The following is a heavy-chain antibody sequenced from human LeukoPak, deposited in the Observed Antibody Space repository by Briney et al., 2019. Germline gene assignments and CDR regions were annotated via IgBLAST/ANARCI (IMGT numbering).Heavy chain of an antibody. CDR1: GYTFTGYY. CDR3: ARVGYSNSYDY. CDR2: MNPNTGNA. J-gene: IGHJ4*02. D-gene: IGHD4-11*01. V-gene: IGHV1-8*03. Sequence: EASVKVSCKASGYTFTGYYMHWVRQAPGQGLERMGWMNPNTGNAGYAQKFQDRVTITWDASISTAFMDLSSLRSEDTAVYFCARVGYSNSYDYWGQGTLVTVSS.